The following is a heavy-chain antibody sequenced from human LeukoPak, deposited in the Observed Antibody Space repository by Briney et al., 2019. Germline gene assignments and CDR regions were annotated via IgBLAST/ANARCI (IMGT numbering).Heavy chain of an antibody. J-gene: IGHJ5*02. Sequence: PSETLSLTCTVSGGSISSYYWSWLRQPAGKGLEWIGEINHSGSTNYNPSLKSRVTISVETSKKKFSLRLSSVTAADTAVYYCATMWSGAFDPWGQGTLVTVSS. D-gene: IGHD2-21*01. CDR1: GGSISSYY. V-gene: IGHV4-34*01. CDR2: INHSGST. CDR3: ATMWSGAFDP.